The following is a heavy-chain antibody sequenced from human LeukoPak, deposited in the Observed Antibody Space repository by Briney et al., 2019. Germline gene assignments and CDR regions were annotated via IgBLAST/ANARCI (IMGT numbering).Heavy chain of an antibody. D-gene: IGHD6-19*01. CDR1: GFTFSSYG. CDR2: IRYDGSNK. J-gene: IGHJ4*02. CDR3: AKYSGAWYEGYFDY. V-gene: IGHV3-30*02. Sequence: PGGSLRLSCAASGFTFSSYGMHWVRQAPGKGLEWVAFIRYDGSNKYYADSVKGRFTISRDNSKNTLYLQMNSLRAEDTAVYYCAKYSGAWYEGYFDYWGQGTLVTVSS.